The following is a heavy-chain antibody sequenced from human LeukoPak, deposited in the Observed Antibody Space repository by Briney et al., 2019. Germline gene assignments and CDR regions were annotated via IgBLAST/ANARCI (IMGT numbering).Heavy chain of an antibody. V-gene: IGHV3-53*01. D-gene: IGHD3-16*01. J-gene: IGHJ4*02. Sequence: GGSLRLSCAASGFTFNNYGMHYVRQAPGRGLEWVSVIYSGGSTYYADSVKGRFTISRDNSKNTLYLQMNTLRAEDTAVYYCARAMGGFSYLDSWGQGTLVTVSS. CDR1: GFTFNNYG. CDR3: ARAMGGFSYLDS. CDR2: IYSGGST.